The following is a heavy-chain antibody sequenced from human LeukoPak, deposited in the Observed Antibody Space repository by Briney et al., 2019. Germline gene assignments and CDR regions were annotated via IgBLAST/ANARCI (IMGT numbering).Heavy chain of an antibody. CDR2: INSDGSST. CDR1: GLPFSSYW. CDR3: SRGYYDDSGRYWAY. J-gene: IGHJ4*02. Sequence: SGGSLTLSCTASGLPFSSYWMHWARHAPGKGLVWVSRINSDGSSTIYADSGKGRSTISRDNAKNTLYLQMNSLRAEDTAVYYCSRGYYDDSGRYWAYWGQGTLVTVS. D-gene: IGHD3-22*01. V-gene: IGHV3-74*01.